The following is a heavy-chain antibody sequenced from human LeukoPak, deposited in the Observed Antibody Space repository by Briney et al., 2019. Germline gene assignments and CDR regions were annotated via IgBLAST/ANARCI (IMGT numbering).Heavy chain of an antibody. V-gene: IGHV3-30*18. D-gene: IGHD3-3*01. CDR2: ISYDGSNK. Sequence: GGSLRLSCAASGFTFSTYGMSWVRQAPGKGLEWVAVISYDGSNKYYADSVKGRFTISRDNSKNTLYLQMNSLRAEDTAVYYCAKGTRYDLGYHDYWGQGTLVTVSS. J-gene: IGHJ4*02. CDR3: AKGTRYDLGYHDY. CDR1: GFTFSTYG.